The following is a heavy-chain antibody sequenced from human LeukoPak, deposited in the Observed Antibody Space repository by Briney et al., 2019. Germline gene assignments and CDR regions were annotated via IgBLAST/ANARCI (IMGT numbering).Heavy chain of an antibody. V-gene: IGHV4-30-4*08. J-gene: IGHJ4*02. CDR2: IYYSGST. Sequence: SETLSLTCAVSGYSISSGDYYWSWIRQPPGKGLEWIGYIYYSGSTYYNPSLKSRVTISVDTSKNQFSLKLSSVTAADTAVYYCARKYYYDSSGYYYDYWGQGTLVTVSS. CDR3: ARKYYYDSSGYYYDY. CDR1: GYSISSGDYY. D-gene: IGHD3-22*01.